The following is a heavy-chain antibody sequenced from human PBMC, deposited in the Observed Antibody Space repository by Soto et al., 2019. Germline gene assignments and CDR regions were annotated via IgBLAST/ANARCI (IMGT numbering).Heavy chain of an antibody. D-gene: IGHD3-16*01. CDR3: ARHYICRGGDCYYYGMDV. V-gene: IGHV5-10-1*01. Sequence: GESLKISCKGSGYSFTKYWISRVRQMPGKGLEWMGRIDPSDSYINYSPSFQGHVTISADKSINTAYLQWSSLRASDTAIYYCARHYICRGGDCYYYGMDVWGQGTTVTVPS. CDR2: IDPSDSYI. CDR1: GYSFTKYW. J-gene: IGHJ6*02.